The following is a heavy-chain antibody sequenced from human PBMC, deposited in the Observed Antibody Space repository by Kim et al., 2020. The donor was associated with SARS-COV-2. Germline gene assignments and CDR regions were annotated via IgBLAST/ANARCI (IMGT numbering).Heavy chain of an antibody. Sequence: AQGFTGRFVFSLDTSVSTAYLQISSLKAEDTAVYYCARYGYSYGYTAFDIWGQGTMVTVSS. V-gene: IGHV7-4-1*02. J-gene: IGHJ3*02. CDR3: ARYGYSYGYTAFDI. D-gene: IGHD5-18*01.